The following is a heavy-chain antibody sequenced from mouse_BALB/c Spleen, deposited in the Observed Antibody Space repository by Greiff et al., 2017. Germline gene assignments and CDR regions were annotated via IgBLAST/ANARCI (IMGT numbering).Heavy chain of an antibody. Sequence: VMLVESGAELAKPGASVKMSCKASGYTFTSYWMHWVKQRPGQGLEWIGYINPSTGYTEYNQKFKDKATLTADKSSSTAYMQLSSLTSEDSAVYYCARVELYYFDYWGQGTTLTVSS. CDR1: GYTFTSYW. CDR3: ARVELYYFDY. CDR2: INPSTGYT. J-gene: IGHJ2*01. V-gene: IGHV1-7*01. D-gene: IGHD4-1*01.